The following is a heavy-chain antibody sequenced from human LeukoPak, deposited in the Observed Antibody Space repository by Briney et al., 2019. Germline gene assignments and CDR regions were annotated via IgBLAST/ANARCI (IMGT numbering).Heavy chain of an antibody. J-gene: IGHJ4*02. Sequence: SETLSLTCTVSGGSISSYYWSWVRQPPGKGLERIGYVSYSGSTDYNPSLKSRVTISIDTSKNQFSLRLSSVTAADTAVYYCARENDRYGRIDYWGQGTLVTVSS. CDR1: GGSISSYY. V-gene: IGHV4-59*01. D-gene: IGHD5-18*01. CDR3: ARENDRYGRIDY. CDR2: VSYSGST.